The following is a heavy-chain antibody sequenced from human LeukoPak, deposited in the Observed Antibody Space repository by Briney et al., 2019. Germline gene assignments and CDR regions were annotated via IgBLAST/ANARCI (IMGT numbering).Heavy chain of an antibody. CDR3: ATDLTTVTTNNY. D-gene: IGHD4-17*01. J-gene: IGHJ4*02. CDR2: FDPEDGET. Sequence: ASVKVSCKVSGYTLTELSMHWVRQAPGKGLEWMGGFDPEDGETIYAQKFQGRVTTTEDTSTDTAYMELSSLRSEDTAVYYCATDLTTVTTNNYWGQGTLVTVSS. CDR1: GYTLTELS. V-gene: IGHV1-24*01.